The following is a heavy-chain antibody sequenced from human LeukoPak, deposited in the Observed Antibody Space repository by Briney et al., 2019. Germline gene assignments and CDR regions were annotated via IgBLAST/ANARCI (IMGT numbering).Heavy chain of an antibody. CDR2: IYTSGST. J-gene: IGHJ6*03. V-gene: IGHV4-4*07. D-gene: IGHD6-6*01. CDR3: AREIAARPYYYHYMDV. CDR1: GGSISSYY. Sequence: PSETLSLTCTVSGGSISSYYWSWIRQPAGKGLEWIGRIYTSGSTNYNPSLKSRVTMSVDTSKNQFSLKLSSVTAADTAVYYCAREIAARPYYYHYMDVWGKGTTVTVSS.